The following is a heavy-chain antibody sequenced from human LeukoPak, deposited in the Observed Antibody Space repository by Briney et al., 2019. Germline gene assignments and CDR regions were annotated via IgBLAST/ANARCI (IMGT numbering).Heavy chain of an antibody. CDR2: INSAGDT. J-gene: IGHJ6*02. V-gene: IGHV3-13*01. Sequence: GGSLRLSCAASGFTFSRYWMHWVRQAPGKGLMWVSGINSAGDTYYPGSVKGRFTISRENAKNSFYLQMNSLRAGDTAVYYCARGDCSGGSCSSMDVWGQGTTVTVSS. D-gene: IGHD2-15*01. CDR3: ARGDCSGGSCSSMDV. CDR1: GFTFSRYW.